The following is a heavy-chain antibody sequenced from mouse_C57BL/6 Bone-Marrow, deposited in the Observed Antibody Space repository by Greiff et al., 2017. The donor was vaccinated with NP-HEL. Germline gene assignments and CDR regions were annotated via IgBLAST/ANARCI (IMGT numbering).Heavy chain of an antibody. CDR1: GYTFTEYT. V-gene: IGHV1-62-2*01. Sequence: VQLQQSGAELVKPGASVKLSCKASGYTFTEYTIHWVKQRSGQGLEWIGWFYPGSGSIKYNEKFKDKATLTADKSSSTVYMELSRLTSEDSAVYFCARHEEGYYYGSSYVGFFDYWGQGTTLTVSS. CDR2: FYPGSGSI. D-gene: IGHD1-1*01. CDR3: ARHEEGYYYGSSYVGFFDY. J-gene: IGHJ2*01.